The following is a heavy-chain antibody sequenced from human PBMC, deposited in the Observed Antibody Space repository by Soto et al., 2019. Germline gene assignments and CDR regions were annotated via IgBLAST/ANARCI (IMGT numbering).Heavy chain of an antibody. V-gene: IGHV4-34*01. J-gene: IGHJ3*02. CDR1: GGSFSGYY. CDR3: ARGQVAVAGNTAFDI. D-gene: IGHD6-19*01. CDR2: INHSGST. Sequence: QVQLQQWGAGLLKPSETLSLTCAVYGGSFSGYYWSWIRQPPGKGLEWIGEINHSGSTNYNPSLKSRVNISVDTSKNQFSLKLSSVTAADTAVYYWARGQVAVAGNTAFDIWGQGTMVTVSS.